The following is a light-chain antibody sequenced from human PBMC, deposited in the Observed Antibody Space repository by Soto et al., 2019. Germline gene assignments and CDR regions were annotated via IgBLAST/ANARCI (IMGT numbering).Light chain of an antibody. V-gene: IGKV3-20*01. Sequence: EIVLTQSPGTLSLSPGERATLSCRASQSVSSSYLAWYQQKPGQGPRLLIYGASSRATGIPDRFSGSGSGTDFTLTISRLEPEDFAVYYCQQYGSSPAVTFGGGTKVEIK. J-gene: IGKJ4*01. CDR2: GAS. CDR3: QQYGSSPAVT. CDR1: QSVSSSY.